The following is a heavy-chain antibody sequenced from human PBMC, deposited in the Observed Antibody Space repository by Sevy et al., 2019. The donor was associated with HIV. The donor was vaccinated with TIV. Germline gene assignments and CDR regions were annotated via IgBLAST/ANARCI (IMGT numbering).Heavy chain of an antibody. J-gene: IGHJ4*02. D-gene: IGHD1-1*01. CDR1: GDSISSYF. CDR3: AGDSTTRPRVLDY. Sequence: SETLSLTCSVSGDSISSYFWTWVRQSPGKGLEWIGNVYFTGNTDYSPSLKSRVTLSLDTSKSQFSLTLKSVTAADTAIYFCAGDSTTRPRVLDYWGQGTLVTVSS. V-gene: IGHV4-59*01. CDR2: VYFTGNT.